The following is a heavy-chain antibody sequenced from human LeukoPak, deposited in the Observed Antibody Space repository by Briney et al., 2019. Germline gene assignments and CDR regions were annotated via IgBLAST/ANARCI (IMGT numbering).Heavy chain of an antibody. CDR2: ISSSGTTI. CDR1: GFTFSDYY. CDR3: ADQQRRTYGAFDI. V-gene: IGHV3-11*04. D-gene: IGHD6-25*01. J-gene: IGHJ3*02. Sequence: GGSLRLSCAASGFTFSDYYMTWIRQAPGKGLEWVATISSSGTTISHADSVKGRFTISRDNSKNTLYLQMNSLRAEDTAVYYCADQQRRTYGAFDIWGQGTMVTVSS.